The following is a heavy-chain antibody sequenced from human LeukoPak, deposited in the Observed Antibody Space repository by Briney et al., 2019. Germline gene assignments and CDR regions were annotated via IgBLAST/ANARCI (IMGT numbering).Heavy chain of an antibody. CDR1: GFTFDNYA. J-gene: IGHJ1*01. CDR3: AKDSGWQLLRAEYFQH. CDR2: ISADGRST. Sequence: GGSLRLSCAASGFTFDNYAIHWARQVPGKSLEWVSLISADGRSTYADSVKGRFTISRDNSRFSLYLQMRSLTTEDTAVYYCAKDSGWQLLRAEYFQHWGPGTLVTVSS. V-gene: IGHV3-43*02. D-gene: IGHD2-15*01.